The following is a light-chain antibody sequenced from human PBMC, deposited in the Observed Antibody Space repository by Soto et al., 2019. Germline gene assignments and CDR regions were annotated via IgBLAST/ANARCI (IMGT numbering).Light chain of an antibody. V-gene: IGKV3-20*01. J-gene: IGKJ5*01. CDR3: QQYGSSLIT. CDR1: QSVSSSY. Sequence: EGVLTQSPGTLSLSPGERATLSCRASQSVSSSYLAWYQQKPGQAPRLLIYGASTRATGIPDRFSASGSGTDFTLTISGLETEDFAVYYCQQYGSSLITFGQGTRLEIK. CDR2: GAS.